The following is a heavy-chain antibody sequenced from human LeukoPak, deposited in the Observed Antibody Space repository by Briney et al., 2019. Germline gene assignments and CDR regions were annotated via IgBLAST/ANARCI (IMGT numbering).Heavy chain of an antibody. V-gene: IGHV1-69*05. CDR3: ARVVVPAAFNWYFDL. CDR1: GGTFSSYA. Sequence: SVKVSCKASGGTFSSYAISWVRQAPGQGLEWMGGIIPIFGTANYAQKFQGRVTITTDESTSTAYMELSSLRSEDTAVYYCARVVVPAAFNWYFDLWGRGTLVTVSS. D-gene: IGHD2-2*01. CDR2: IIPIFGTA. J-gene: IGHJ2*01.